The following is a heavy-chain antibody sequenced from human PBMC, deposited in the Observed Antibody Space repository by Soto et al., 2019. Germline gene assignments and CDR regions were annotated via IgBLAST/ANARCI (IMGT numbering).Heavy chain of an antibody. D-gene: IGHD3-10*01. V-gene: IGHV1-46*01. CDR2: IYPSGGST. CDR3: ARDFSGPRDY. CDR1: GYTFTNYY. Sequence: ASVKVSCKASGYTFTNYYMHWVRQAPGQGLEWMGIIYPSGGSTRNAQKFQGRVTMTRDTSTSTVYMELSSLRSEDTAVYYCARDFSGPRDYWGRGTLVTYPQ. J-gene: IGHJ4*02.